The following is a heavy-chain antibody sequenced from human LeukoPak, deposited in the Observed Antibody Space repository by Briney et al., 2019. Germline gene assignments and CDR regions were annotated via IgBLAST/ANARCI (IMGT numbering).Heavy chain of an antibody. J-gene: IGHJ4*02. CDR3: ARDFEVTTMTTSRFDY. D-gene: IGHD4-17*01. CDR1: GFTFSTYG. Sequence: GGSLRLSCAVSGFTFSTYGMHWVRQAPGKGLEWVAVIWYDGSNKYYADSVKGRFTISRDNSKNTLYLQMNSLRAEDTAVYYCARDFEVTTMTTSRFDYWGLGTPVTVSS. CDR2: IWYDGSNK. V-gene: IGHV3-33*01.